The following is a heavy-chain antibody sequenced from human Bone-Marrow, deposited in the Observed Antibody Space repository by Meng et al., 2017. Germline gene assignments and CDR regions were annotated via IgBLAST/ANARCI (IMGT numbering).Heavy chain of an antibody. CDR2: INIDGSST. CDR3: AQLGTTGY. J-gene: IGHJ4*02. Sequence: EVRRVGDGGSLVQPGRTLGLSCVAAGLQLSRYWMHWVRQAPGKGLVWVSRINIDGSSTIYADSVEGGFTISRDNAKNTLYLQMNSLRVDDTAVYYCAQLGTTGYWGQGALVTVSS. D-gene: IGHD1-1*01. CDR1: GLQLSRYW. V-gene: IGHV3-74*01.